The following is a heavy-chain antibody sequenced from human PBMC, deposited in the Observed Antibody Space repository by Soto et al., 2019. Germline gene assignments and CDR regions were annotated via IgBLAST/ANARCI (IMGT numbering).Heavy chain of an antibody. CDR3: SRGSGGLGL. CDR1: GGSFSGYY. Sequence: QVQLQQWGAGLLKPSETLSLTCAVYGGSFSGYYWSWIRQPPGKGLEWIGEINHSGSTNYNPSLKSRANISVHESKNQFSVTVSSVTAADTALYYCSRGSGGLGLWGQVTLVTVSS. D-gene: IGHD6-25*01. V-gene: IGHV4-34*01. CDR2: INHSGST. J-gene: IGHJ5*02.